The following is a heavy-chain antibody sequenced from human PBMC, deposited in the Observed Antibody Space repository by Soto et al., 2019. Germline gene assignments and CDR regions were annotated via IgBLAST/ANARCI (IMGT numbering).Heavy chain of an antibody. D-gene: IGHD6-13*01. CDR3: ATYKSNWFYYGMDV. CDR2: INTPSSVI. J-gene: IGHJ6*02. Sequence: PGESLKISCAASGFTFSSYTMNWVRQAPGKGLEWVSSINTPSSVINYTDSVKGRFTISRDNAKNSLYLQMSSLRAEDTAVYYCATYKSNWFYYGMDVWGQGTTVTAP. CDR1: GFTFSSYT. V-gene: IGHV3-21*06.